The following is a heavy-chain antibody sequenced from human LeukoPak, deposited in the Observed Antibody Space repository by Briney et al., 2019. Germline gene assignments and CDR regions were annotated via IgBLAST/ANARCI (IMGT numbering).Heavy chain of an antibody. Sequence: PGGSLRLSCAASGFTFSSFWMRWVRQAPGKWLELVANIKQDGSEKYYVDSVQGRFTISRDNAKNSLYLQMNSLRVEDTAVYYCARRIVGPSSGGDYWGQGTPVTVSS. CDR2: IKQDGSEK. J-gene: IGHJ4*02. V-gene: IGHV3-7*01. CDR1: GFTFSSFW. CDR3: ARRIVGPSSGGDY. D-gene: IGHD1-26*01.